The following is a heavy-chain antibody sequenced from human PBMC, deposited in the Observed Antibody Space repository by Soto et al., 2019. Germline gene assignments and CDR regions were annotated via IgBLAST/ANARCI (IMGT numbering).Heavy chain of an antibody. V-gene: IGHV1-69*05. J-gene: IGHJ6*02. Sequence: QVHLEQSGAEVKKPGSSVKVSCKASGGTFSNSAISWVRQAPGQGLEWMGGIMPVFRTPDYAQKFQGRVTXTXDXXTSTAYMELSGLRSDDTAVYYCARDKDRPQLGGNYYYILDVWGQGTTVTVSS. CDR2: IMPVFRTP. CDR3: ARDKDRPQLGGNYYYILDV. D-gene: IGHD3-3*02. CDR1: GGTFSNSA.